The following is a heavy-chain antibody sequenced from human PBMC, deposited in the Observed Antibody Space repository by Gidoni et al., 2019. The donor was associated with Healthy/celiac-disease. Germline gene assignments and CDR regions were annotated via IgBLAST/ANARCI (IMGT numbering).Heavy chain of an antibody. CDR2: MNPNRGNT. Sequence: QVQLVQSGAEVKKPGASVKVSCKASGYTFTSYDIHWVRQASGQGLEWMGWMNPNRGNTGYAQKFQGRGTMTRNTSISTAYKGLGSLKSGDTAVYYCATQDPWELMEYWGQGTLVTVSS. CDR1: GYTFTSYD. CDR3: ATQDPWELMEY. J-gene: IGHJ4*02. V-gene: IGHV1-8*01. D-gene: IGHD1-26*01.